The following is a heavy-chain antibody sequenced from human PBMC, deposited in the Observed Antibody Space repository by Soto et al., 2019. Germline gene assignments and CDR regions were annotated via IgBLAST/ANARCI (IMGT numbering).Heavy chain of an antibody. CDR2: ISSDGSST. V-gene: IGHV3-74*01. D-gene: IGHD2-15*01. J-gene: IGHJ4*02. CDR3: ARVRYCSDNSCHSWFDY. Sequence: PGGSLRLSCAASGFTFSSYSMHWVRQAPGKGLEWVSRISSDGSSTTYADSVKGRFTISRDNAENSLHLQMNSLRAEDTAVYYCARVRYCSDNSCHSWFDYWGQGTLVTVSS. CDR1: GFTFSSYS.